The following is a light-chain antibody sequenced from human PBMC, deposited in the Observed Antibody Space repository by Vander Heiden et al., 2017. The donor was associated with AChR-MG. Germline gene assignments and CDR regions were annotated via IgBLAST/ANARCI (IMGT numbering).Light chain of an antibody. Sequence: IVLTPSPGTLSLSPGERATLSCRASQSVSSNYLAWYQQKPGQAPRLLIYGASSRATGIPDRFSGSGSGTDFTLTISRLEPEDFAVYYCQQYGSSPLTFGGGTKVEI. V-gene: IGKV3-20*01. CDR3: QQYGSSPLT. CDR1: QSVSSNY. CDR2: GAS. J-gene: IGKJ4*01.